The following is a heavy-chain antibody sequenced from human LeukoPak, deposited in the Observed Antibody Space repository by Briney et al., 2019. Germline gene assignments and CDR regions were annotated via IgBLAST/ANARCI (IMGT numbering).Heavy chain of an antibody. J-gene: IGHJ4*02. Sequence: GGSLRLSCAASGFPFSSYWMSWVRQPPGTGQEWVANIKQDGSDKYYVDSVKGRFTISRDNAENSLNLHLNSLRADDTAVYYCARLTRTTGFDYWGQGTLVTVSS. CDR3: ARLTRTTGFDY. V-gene: IGHV3-7*01. CDR2: IKQDGSDK. D-gene: IGHD1-1*01. CDR1: GFPFSSYW.